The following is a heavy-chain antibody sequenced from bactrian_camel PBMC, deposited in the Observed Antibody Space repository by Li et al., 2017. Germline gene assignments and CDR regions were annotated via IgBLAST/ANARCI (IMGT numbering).Heavy chain of an antibody. J-gene: IGHJ4*01. CDR2: VYNGEMT. CDR1: GFTYS. D-gene: IGHD4*01. Sequence: QVQLVESGGGSVQTGGSLRLSCAASGFTYSLAWFRQAPGKERERVASVYNGEMTTYASSVEGRFTISKDKSKNTAYLEMNNLKPEDTAMYYCAARKFIDSNYIYGQGTQVTVS. V-gene: IGHV3S53*01.